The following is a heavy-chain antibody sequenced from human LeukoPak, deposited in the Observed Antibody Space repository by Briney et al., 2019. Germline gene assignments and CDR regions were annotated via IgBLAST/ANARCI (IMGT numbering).Heavy chain of an antibody. J-gene: IGHJ5*02. D-gene: IGHD6-13*01. V-gene: IGHV1-24*01. CDR1: GYTLTELS. CDR3: ATVAAAATYNWFDP. CDR2: FDPEDGET. Sequence: ASVKVSCKVSGYTLTELSMHWVRQAPGKGLEWMGGFDPEDGETIYAQKFQGRVTMTEHTSTDTAYMELSSLRSEDTAVYYCATVAAAATYNWFDPWGQGTLVTVSS.